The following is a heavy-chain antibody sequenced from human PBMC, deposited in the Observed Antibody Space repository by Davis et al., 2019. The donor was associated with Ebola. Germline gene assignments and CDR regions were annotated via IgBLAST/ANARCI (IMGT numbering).Heavy chain of an antibody. CDR1: GGSISSYY. Sequence: MPSETLSLTCTVSGGSISSYYWSWIRQPPGKGLEWIGEINHSGSTNYNPSLKSRVTISVDTSKNQFSLKLTSGTASDTAIYYCARHAPSVTKTVVGNVDHWGQGTLVTVSS. V-gene: IGHV4-34*01. D-gene: IGHD3-22*01. CDR3: ARHAPSVTKTVVGNVDH. J-gene: IGHJ4*02. CDR2: INHSGST.